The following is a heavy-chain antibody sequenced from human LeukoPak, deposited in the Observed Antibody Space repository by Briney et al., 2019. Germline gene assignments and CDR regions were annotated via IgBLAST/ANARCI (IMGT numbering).Heavy chain of an antibody. CDR3: ARNPQSSQQLVSY. D-gene: IGHD6-13*01. J-gene: IGHJ4*02. Sequence: PGGSLRLSCAASGFTVSNKYMTWVRQVPGKGLEWVSVIYSDGSTYYADSVKGRFTISRYNYKHKLYLQMNSLRAEDTAVYYCARNPQSSQQLVSYWGQGTLVTVSS. V-gene: IGHV3-53*01. CDR2: IYSDGST. CDR1: GFTVSNKY.